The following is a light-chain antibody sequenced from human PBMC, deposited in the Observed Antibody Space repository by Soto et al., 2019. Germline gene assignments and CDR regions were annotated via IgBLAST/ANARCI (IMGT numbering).Light chain of an antibody. CDR2: AAS. CDR3: QKYNSAPPT. J-gene: IGKJ1*01. Sequence: DIQMTQSPSSLSASVGDRVTIACRASQGISNYLAWYQQKPGKGPKLLIYAASTLQSGVPSRFSGSGSGTDFTLTISRLQPEDVANYYCQKYNSAPPTFGQGTKVDIK. CDR1: QGISNY. V-gene: IGKV1-27*01.